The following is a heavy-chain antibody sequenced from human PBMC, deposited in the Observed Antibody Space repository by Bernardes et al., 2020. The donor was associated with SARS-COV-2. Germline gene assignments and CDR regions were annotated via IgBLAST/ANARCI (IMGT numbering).Heavy chain of an antibody. CDR3: ATTQEGYFDY. CDR1: AFTFSTYY. J-gene: IGHJ4*02. Sequence: GSLRLSCAASAFTFSTYYMSWVRQAPGKGLEWVSTISDSGGGTSYADSVKGRFTISRDNSKNTLYLQMNSLTAEDTAVYYCATTQEGYFDYWGQGTLVIVSS. CDR2: ISDSGGGT. V-gene: IGHV3-23*01.